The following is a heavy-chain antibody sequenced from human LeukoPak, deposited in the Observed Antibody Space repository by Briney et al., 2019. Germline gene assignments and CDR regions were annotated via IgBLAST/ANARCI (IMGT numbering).Heavy chain of an antibody. J-gene: IGHJ3*02. V-gene: IGHV5-51*01. CDR2: IYPGDSDT. Sequence: GESLKISCKGSGYSFTSYWIGWVRQMPGKGLEWMGIIYPGDSDTRYSPSFQGQVTISADKSISTAYLQWSSLKASDTAMYYCASSAPRRSYYDSSGYSYDAFDIWGQGTMVTVSS. CDR1: GYSFTSYW. D-gene: IGHD3-22*01. CDR3: ASSAPRRSYYDSSGYSYDAFDI.